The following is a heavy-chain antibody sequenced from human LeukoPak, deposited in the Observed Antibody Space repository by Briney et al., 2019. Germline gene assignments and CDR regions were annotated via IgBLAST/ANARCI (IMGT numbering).Heavy chain of an antibody. CDR2: IYYSGST. Sequence: PSETLSLTCTVSGGSISSGGYYWSWIRQHPGKGLEWIGYIYYSGSTYYNPSLKSRVTISVDTSKNQFSLKLSSVTAADTAVYYCARFSYDSSGFSFDYWGQGTLVTVSS. CDR1: GGSISSGGYY. V-gene: IGHV4-31*03. D-gene: IGHD3-22*01. J-gene: IGHJ4*02. CDR3: ARFSYDSSGFSFDY.